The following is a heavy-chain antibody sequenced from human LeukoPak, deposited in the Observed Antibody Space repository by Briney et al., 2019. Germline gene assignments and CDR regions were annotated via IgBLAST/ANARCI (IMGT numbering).Heavy chain of an antibody. Sequence: PGGSLRLSCAASGFTFDDYGMHWVRQAPGKGLEWVSGISWNSGTVVYADSVRGRFTISRDNAKNPVYLQMNSLKAEDTALYYCAKGGYSSGWYEDHWGQGTLVTVSS. V-gene: IGHV3-9*01. CDR3: AKGGYSSGWYEDH. CDR1: GFTFDDYG. CDR2: ISWNSGTV. D-gene: IGHD6-19*01. J-gene: IGHJ4*02.